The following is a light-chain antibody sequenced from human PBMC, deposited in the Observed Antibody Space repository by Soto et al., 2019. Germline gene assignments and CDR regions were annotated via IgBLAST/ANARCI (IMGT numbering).Light chain of an antibody. CDR2: SAS. J-gene: IGKJ4*01. CDR1: QNVNSW. CDR3: QQANSFPLT. Sequence: DLQMTQSPSSVSASVGERVTITCRASQNVNSWLAWYQQKPGKAPKLLIYSASTLQSGVPSRFSGSGSETEFTLTINSLQPEDFATYYCQQANSFPLTFGGGTKVEIK. V-gene: IGKV1D-12*01.